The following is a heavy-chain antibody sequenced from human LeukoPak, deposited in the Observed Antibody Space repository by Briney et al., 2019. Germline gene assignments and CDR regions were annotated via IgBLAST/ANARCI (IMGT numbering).Heavy chain of an antibody. J-gene: IGHJ5*02. D-gene: IGHD6-13*01. V-gene: IGHV3-30*18. CDR1: GFSFSGYG. CDR2: ISYDESDK. CDR3: AKGAGWQQLVGWFDP. Sequence: GGSLRLSCAASGFSFSGYGMHWVRRAPGKGLEWVAVISYDESDKYYADSVKGRFTISRDNSKSTLYLQMNSLRVDDTAVCYCAKGAGWQQLVGWFDPWGQGTLVTVSS.